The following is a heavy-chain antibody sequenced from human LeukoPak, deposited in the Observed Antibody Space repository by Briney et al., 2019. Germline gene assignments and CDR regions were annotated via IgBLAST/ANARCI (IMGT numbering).Heavy chain of an antibody. J-gene: IGHJ4*02. D-gene: IGHD5-18*01. Sequence: PVKVSCKASGGTFSSYAISWVRQAPGQGLEWMGGIIPIFGTANYAQKFQGRVTITADESTSTAYMELSSLRSEDTAVYYCARSTVDTAMVSPRSFDYWGQGTLVTVSS. CDR2: IIPIFGTA. CDR3: ARSTVDTAMVSPRSFDY. CDR1: GGTFSSYA. V-gene: IGHV1-69*13.